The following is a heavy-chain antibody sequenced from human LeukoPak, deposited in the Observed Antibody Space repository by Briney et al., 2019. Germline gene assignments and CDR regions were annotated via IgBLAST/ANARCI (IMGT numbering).Heavy chain of an antibody. J-gene: IGHJ6*04. Sequence: ASVKVSCKASGYTFTGYYMHWVRQAPGQGLEWMGWINPNSGGTNYAQKFQGWVTMTRDTSISTAYMELSRLRSDDTAMYYCARGEETYCSSTSCYYYYGMDVWGKGTTVTVSS. CDR3: ARGEETYCSSTSCYYYYGMDV. V-gene: IGHV1-2*04. CDR1: GYTFTGYY. D-gene: IGHD2-2*01. CDR2: INPNSGGT.